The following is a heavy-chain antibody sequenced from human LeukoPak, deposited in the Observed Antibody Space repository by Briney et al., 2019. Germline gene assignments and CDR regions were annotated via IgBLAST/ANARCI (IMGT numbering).Heavy chain of an antibody. Sequence: ASVKVSCKASGYAFTPYYIHWVRQAPGQGLEWMGWINPKSGGTNYTQKFQGRVTMTRDTSISTVYMELSRLRSDDTAVYYCARGKGYTSTWYYFDYWGQGTLVTVSS. CDR3: ARGKGYTSTWYYFDY. J-gene: IGHJ4*02. CDR1: GYAFTPYY. V-gene: IGHV1-2*02. D-gene: IGHD6-13*01. CDR2: INPKSGGT.